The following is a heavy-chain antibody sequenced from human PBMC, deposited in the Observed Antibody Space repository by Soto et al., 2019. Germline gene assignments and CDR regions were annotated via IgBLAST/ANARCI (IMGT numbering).Heavy chain of an antibody. CDR3: ARARGYSYGSGMDD. CDR2: IYSGGST. J-gene: IGHJ6*02. D-gene: IGHD5-18*01. V-gene: IGHV3-53*01. CDR1: GFTVSSNY. Sequence: GGSLRLSCAASGFTVSSNYMSWVRQAPGKGLEWVSVIYSGGSTYYADSVKGRFTISRDNSKNTLYLQMNSLRAEDTAVYYCARARGYSYGSGMDDWGQGTTVTVSS.